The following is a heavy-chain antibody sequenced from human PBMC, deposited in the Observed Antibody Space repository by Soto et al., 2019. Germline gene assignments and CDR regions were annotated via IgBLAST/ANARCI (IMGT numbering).Heavy chain of an antibody. J-gene: IGHJ5*02. D-gene: IGHD3-3*01. V-gene: IGHV1-18*01. CDR2: ISAYNGNT. CDR3: ARDGITIFGVVIISWFDP. CDR1: GYTFTSYG. Sequence: ASVKVSCKASGYTFTSYGISWVRQAPGQGLEWMGWISAYNGNTNYAQKLQGRVTMTTDTSTSTAYMELRSLRSDDTAVYYCARDGITIFGVVIISWFDPWGQGTLVTVSS.